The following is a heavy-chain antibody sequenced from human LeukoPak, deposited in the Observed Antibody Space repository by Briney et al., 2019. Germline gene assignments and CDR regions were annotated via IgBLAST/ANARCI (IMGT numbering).Heavy chain of an antibody. CDR2: ISGSGGST. CDR3: AKDSDPIVATIYDYFDY. J-gene: IGHJ4*02. Sequence: GGSLRLSCAASGFTFSSYGMSWVRQAPGKGLEWVSAISGSGGSTYYADSVKGRFTISRDNSKNKPYLQMNSLRAEDTAVYYCAKDSDPIVATIYDYFDYWGQGTLVTVSS. CDR1: GFTFSSYG. V-gene: IGHV3-23*01. D-gene: IGHD5-12*01.